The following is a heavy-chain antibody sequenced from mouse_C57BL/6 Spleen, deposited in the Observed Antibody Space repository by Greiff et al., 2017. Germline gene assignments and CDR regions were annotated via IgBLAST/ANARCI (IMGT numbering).Heavy chain of an antibody. Sequence: QVQLKQPGAELVKPGASVKMSCKASGYTFTSYWITWVKQRPGQGLEWIGDIYPGSGSTNYNEKFKSKATLTVDTYSSTAYMQLSSLTSEDSAVYYCARNWDVWYFDVWGTGTTVTVSS. D-gene: IGHD4-1*01. V-gene: IGHV1-55*01. CDR3: ARNWDVWYFDV. CDR2: IYPGSGST. J-gene: IGHJ1*03. CDR1: GYTFTSYW.